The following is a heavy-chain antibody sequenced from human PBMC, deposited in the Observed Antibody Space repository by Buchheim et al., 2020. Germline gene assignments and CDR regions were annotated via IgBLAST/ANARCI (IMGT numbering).Heavy chain of an antibody. J-gene: IGHJ4*02. CDR2: ISFDASNK. CDR3: ATNPYYYGSGK. D-gene: IGHD3-10*01. V-gene: IGHV3-30*03. CDR1: GFTFSTYG. Sequence: VQLVESGGGVVQPGRSLRLSCAASGFTFSTYGMHWVRQAPGKGLEWVALISFDASNKYYADSVKGRFTISRDNPKNTLYLQMNSLRAEDTAVYYCATNPYYYGSGKWGQGTL.